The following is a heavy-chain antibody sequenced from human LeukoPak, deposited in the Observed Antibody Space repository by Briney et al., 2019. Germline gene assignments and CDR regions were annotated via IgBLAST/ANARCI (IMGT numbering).Heavy chain of an antibody. D-gene: IGHD3-3*01. Sequence: SETLSLTCTVSGGSINNYYWSWVRPPPGAGLEWLAYIYYTGSTNYNPSLKTRLTISVDTSKNQFSLRLNSVTAADTAVYYCAGGDTIFVLGPNFDYWGQGTLVTVSS. CDR2: IYYTGST. J-gene: IGHJ4*02. CDR1: GGSINNYY. CDR3: AGGDTIFVLGPNFDY. V-gene: IGHV4-59*08.